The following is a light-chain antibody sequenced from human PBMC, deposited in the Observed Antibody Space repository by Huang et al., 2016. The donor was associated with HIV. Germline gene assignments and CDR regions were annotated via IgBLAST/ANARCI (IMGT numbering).Light chain of an antibody. CDR3: QQYYTSPT. V-gene: IGKV1-NL1*01. J-gene: IGKJ1*01. CDR1: QGISNS. Sequence: DIQMTQSPSSLSAFVGDTVTITCRASQGISNSVAWYQHKPGKAPKLLLYSTSRLESWVPSKFRGGGSGTDYTLTINSLQPDDFATYYCQQYYTSPTFGQGSKVEIK. CDR2: STS.